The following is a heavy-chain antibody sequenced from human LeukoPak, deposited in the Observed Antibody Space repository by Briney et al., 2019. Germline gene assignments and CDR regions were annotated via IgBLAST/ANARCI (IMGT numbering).Heavy chain of an antibody. J-gene: IGHJ4*02. CDR2: INPNSGGT. V-gene: IGHV1-2*02. CDR3: ARTINYDFWSNTFDY. D-gene: IGHD3-3*01. Sequence: GGSLRLSCAASGFTFSSYAMHWVRQAPGQGLEWMGWINPNSGGTNYAQKFQGRVTMTRDTSISTAYMELSRLRSDDTAVYYCARTINYDFWSNTFDYWGQGTLVTVSS. CDR1: GFTFSSYA.